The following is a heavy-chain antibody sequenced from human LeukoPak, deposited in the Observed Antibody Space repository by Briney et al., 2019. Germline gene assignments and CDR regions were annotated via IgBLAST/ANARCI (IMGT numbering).Heavy chain of an antibody. V-gene: IGHV3-48*01. CDR3: ASMSIAARLYYYYGMDV. CDR2: ISSNSSKI. Sequence: GGSLRLSCAASGFTFSSYAMSWVRQAPGKGLEWLSYISSNSSKISYADSVKGRFTTSRDNAKNSLYLQMNSLRAEDTAVYYCASMSIAARLYYYYGMDVWGQGTTVTVSS. CDR1: GFTFSSYA. J-gene: IGHJ6*02. D-gene: IGHD6-6*01.